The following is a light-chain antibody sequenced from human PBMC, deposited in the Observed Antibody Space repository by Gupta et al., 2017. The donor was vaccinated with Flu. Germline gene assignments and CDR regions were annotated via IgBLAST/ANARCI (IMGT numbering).Light chain of an antibody. CDR1: QSVSSD. J-gene: IGKJ5*01. CDR3: QQYNSWPPIT. Sequence: EIVMTQSPATLSVSPGERANLSCRASQSVSSDLAWYQQRPGQAPRLLIYGASTRATGIPARFSGRGSGTEFTLTISSLQSEDFAVYYCQQYNSWPPITFGQGTRLEIK. V-gene: IGKV3-15*01. CDR2: GAS.